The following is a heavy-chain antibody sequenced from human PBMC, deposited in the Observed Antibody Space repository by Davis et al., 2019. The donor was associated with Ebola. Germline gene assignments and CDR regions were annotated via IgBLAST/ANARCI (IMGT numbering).Heavy chain of an antibody. CDR1: GYSIISSYY. V-gene: IGHV4-59*08. J-gene: IGHJ5*02. CDR3: ARQGWSGYSLRHWLDP. D-gene: IGHD3-3*01. CDR2: IYYSGIT. Sequence: MPSETLSLTCTVSGYSIISSYYWSWIRQPPGKGLEWIGYIYYSGITYYNPSLKSRVTISVDTSKNQFSLKLRSVTAADTAVYYCARQGWSGYSLRHWLDPWGRGTLVTVSS.